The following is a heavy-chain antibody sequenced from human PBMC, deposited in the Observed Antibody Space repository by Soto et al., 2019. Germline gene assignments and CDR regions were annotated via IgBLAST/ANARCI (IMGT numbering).Heavy chain of an antibody. J-gene: IGHJ4*02. D-gene: IGHD6-19*01. V-gene: IGHV3-23*01. CDR1: GFTFSDYA. CDR2: ISATGGTT. CDR3: AKASSAWYGSKNYYFDS. Sequence: EVHLSESGGGVVQPGGSLRLSCVVSGFTFSDYAMDWVRQAPGKWLEWVSEISATGGTTNYADSVKGRYTISRDNSNNTLYLQLTNLRAEDTAMFYCAKASSAWYGSKNYYFDSWGQGALVTVSS.